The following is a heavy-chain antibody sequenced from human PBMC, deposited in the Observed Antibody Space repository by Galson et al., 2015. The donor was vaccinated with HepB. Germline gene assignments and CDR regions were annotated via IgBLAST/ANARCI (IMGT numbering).Heavy chain of an antibody. V-gene: IGHV3-9*01. CDR2: ISWKRCSI. CDR3: AKDIIEGITMVRGVKGYGMDV. D-gene: IGHD3-10*01. CDR1: GFTFDDYA. J-gene: IGHJ6*02. Sequence: SLRLSCAASGFTFDDYAMHWVRQAPGKGLEWVSGISWKRCSIGYADSVKGRFTISRDNAKNSLYLQMNSLRAEDTALYYCAKDIIEGITMVRGVKGYGMDVWGQGTTVTVSS.